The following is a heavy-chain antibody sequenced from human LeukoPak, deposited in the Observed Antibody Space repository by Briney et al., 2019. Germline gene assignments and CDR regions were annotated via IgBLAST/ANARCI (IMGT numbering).Heavy chain of an antibody. CDR3: ARRGYSSSPYYMDV. Sequence: GASVKVSCKASGYTFTSYAMNWVRQAPGQGLECMGWINTNTGNPTYAQGFTGRFVFSLDTSVSTAYLQISSLKAEDTAVYYCARRGYSSSPYYMDVWGKGTTVTVSS. CDR2: INTNTGNP. CDR1: GYTFTSYA. D-gene: IGHD6-6*01. J-gene: IGHJ6*03. V-gene: IGHV7-4-1*02.